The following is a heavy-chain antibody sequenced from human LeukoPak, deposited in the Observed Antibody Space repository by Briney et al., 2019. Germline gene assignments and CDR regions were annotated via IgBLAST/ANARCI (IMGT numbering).Heavy chain of an antibody. Sequence: GASVKVSCKASGYTFTGYYMHWVRQAPGQGLEWMGWISPNSGGTNYAQQFQGRVTMTRDTSISTAYMELSRLRSDDTAVYYCARDQRYCSGGSCYPDWFDPWGQGTLVTVS. CDR1: GYTFTGYY. D-gene: IGHD2-15*01. CDR2: ISPNSGGT. V-gene: IGHV1-2*02. CDR3: ARDQRYCSGGSCYPDWFDP. J-gene: IGHJ5*02.